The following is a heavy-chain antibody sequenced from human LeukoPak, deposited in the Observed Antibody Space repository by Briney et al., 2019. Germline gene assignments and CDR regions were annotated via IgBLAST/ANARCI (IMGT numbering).Heavy chain of an antibody. J-gene: IGHJ4*02. CDR3: ARDGGYYDYVWGSYRFDY. V-gene: IGHV1-69*06. CDR2: IIPIFGSA. Sequence: SVKVSCKASGGTFSSYAISWVRQAPGQGLEWMGGIIPIFGSANYAQKFQGRVTITAEKSTSTAYMELSSLRSEDTAVYYCARDGGYYDYVWGSYRFDYWGQGTLVTVSS. D-gene: IGHD3-16*02. CDR1: GGTFSSYA.